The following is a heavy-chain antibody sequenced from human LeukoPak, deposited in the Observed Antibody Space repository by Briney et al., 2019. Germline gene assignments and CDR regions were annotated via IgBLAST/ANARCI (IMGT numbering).Heavy chain of an antibody. J-gene: IGHJ4*02. CDR1: GYTFSSYA. Sequence: GGSLRLSCAASGYTFSSYAMTWVRQAPGKGLEWVSGISGSGASTYYADSVKGRFTISRDNSKNTLYVQMNSLRAEDTAVYFCARDPSGYYDSSAYYYVYWGQGTLVTVSS. CDR3: ARDPSGYYDSSAYYYVY. D-gene: IGHD3-22*01. V-gene: IGHV3-23*01. CDR2: ISGSGAST.